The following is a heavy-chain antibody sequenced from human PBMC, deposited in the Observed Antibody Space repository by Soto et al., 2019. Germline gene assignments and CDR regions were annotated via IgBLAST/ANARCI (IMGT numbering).Heavy chain of an antibody. D-gene: IGHD6-6*01. J-gene: IGHJ4*02. CDR3: ARDGIAARPTPYY. CDR1: GYTFTSYG. CDR2: ISGYNGNT. V-gene: IGHV1-18*01. Sequence: QVQLVQSGAEVKKPGASVKVSCKASGYTFTSYGINWVRQAPGQGLEWMGWISGYNGNTNYAQKLLGRVTITTDPPTRTAYMDLRSLRSDDTALYYCARDGIAARPTPYYWGQGTLVTVSS.